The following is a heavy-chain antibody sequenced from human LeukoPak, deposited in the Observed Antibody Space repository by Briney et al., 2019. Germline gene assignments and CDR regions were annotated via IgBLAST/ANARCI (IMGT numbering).Heavy chain of an antibody. D-gene: IGHD6-13*01. V-gene: IGHV1-2*02. CDR3: VGSNWAAGAAFDS. Sequence: VASVKVSCKASGYTFTAYYMHVERHAPGQGLEWRGGIKCDRGGTQYSRNYRGRFTMTRDASIRTAYMELTRLTSDDTAVYYCVGSNWAAGAAFDSWGQGTQVTVSS. CDR1: GYTFTAYY. CDR2: IKCDRGGT. J-gene: IGHJ4*02.